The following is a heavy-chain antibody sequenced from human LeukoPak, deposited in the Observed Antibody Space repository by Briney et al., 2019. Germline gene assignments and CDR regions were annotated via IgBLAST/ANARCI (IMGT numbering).Heavy chain of an antibody. J-gene: IGHJ3*02. CDR1: GGSISGYY. D-gene: IGHD6-19*01. CDR3: ARDRSSGSMVDAFDI. CDR2: T. Sequence: SETLSLTCTVSGGSISGYYWSWIRQPPGKGLEWIGCTNYNPSLKSRVTISVDMSKSQFSLKLSSVTAADTAIYYCARDRSSGSMVDAFDIWGQGTMVTVSS. V-gene: IGHV4-59*01.